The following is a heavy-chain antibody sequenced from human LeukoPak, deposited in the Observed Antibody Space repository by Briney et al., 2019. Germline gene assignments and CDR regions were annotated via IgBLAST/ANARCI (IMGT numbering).Heavy chain of an antibody. Sequence: PSETLSLTCSVSGGSISSGDYYWSWIRQPPGKGLEWIGYIYYSGSTYYNPSLKSRVTISVDTSKNQFSLKLSSVTAADTAVYYCARGSDDFWSGYSPSYWGQGTLVTVSS. CDR3: ARGSDDFWSGYSPSY. D-gene: IGHD3-3*01. V-gene: IGHV4-30-4*08. CDR2: IYYSGST. J-gene: IGHJ4*02. CDR1: GGSISSGDYY.